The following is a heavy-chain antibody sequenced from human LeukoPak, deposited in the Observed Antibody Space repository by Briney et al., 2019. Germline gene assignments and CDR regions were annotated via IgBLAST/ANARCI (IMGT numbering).Heavy chain of an antibody. J-gene: IGHJ6*02. CDR2: ISGSGGST. CDR1: GFTFSSYA. CDR3: ASLLPLLTTSDGMDV. D-gene: IGHD4-17*01. V-gene: IGHV3-23*01. Sequence: GGSLRLSCAASGFTFSSYAMSWVRQAPGKGLEWVSAISGSGGSTYYADSVKGRFTISRDNSKNTLYLQMNSLRAEDTAVYYCASLLPLLTTSDGMDVWGQGTTVTVSS.